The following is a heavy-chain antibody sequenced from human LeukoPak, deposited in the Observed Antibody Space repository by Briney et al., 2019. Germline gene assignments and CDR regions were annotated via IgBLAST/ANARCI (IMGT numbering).Heavy chain of an antibody. J-gene: IGHJ4*02. CDR1: GFTFSSYS. CDR3: AKDASRDWNWCFDY. V-gene: IGHV3-21*01. D-gene: IGHD1-7*01. Sequence: PGGSLRLSCAASGFTFSSYSMNWVRQAPGKGLEWVSSISRSSSYIYYADSVKGRFTISRDNAKNSLYLQMNSLRAEDTAVYYCAKDASRDWNWCFDYWGQGTLVTVSS. CDR2: ISRSSSYI.